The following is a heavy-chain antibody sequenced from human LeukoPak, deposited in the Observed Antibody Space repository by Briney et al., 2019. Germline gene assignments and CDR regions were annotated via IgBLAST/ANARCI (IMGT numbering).Heavy chain of an antibody. J-gene: IGHJ3*02. D-gene: IGHD3-10*01. CDR2: ISSSSSYI. CDR1: GFTFSSYS. V-gene: IGHV3-21*04. Sequence: GGSLRLSCAASGFTFSSYSMNWVRQAPGKGLEWVSSISSSSSYIYYADSVKGRFTISRDNSKNTLYLQMNSLRAEDTAVYYCAKGVGYGSGSPMGDAFDIWGQGTMVTVSS. CDR3: AKGVGYGSGSPMGDAFDI.